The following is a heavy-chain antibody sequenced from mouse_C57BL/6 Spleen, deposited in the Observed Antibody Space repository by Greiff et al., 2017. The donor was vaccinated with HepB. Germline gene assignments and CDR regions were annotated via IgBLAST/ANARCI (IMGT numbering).Heavy chain of an antibody. J-gene: IGHJ3*01. CDR3: ARGPAQAAWFAY. CDR2: IDPSDSYT. CDR1: GYTFTSYW. V-gene: IGHV1-69*01. Sequence: QVQLQQPGAELVMPGASVKLSCKASGYTFTSYWMHWVKQRPGQGLEWIGEIDPSDSYTNYNQKFKGKSTLTVDKSSSTAYMQLSSLTSEDSAGYYCARGPAQAAWFAYWGQGTLVTVSA. D-gene: IGHD3-2*02.